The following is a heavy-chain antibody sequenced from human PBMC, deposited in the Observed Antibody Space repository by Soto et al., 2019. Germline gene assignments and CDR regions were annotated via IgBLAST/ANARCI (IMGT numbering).Heavy chain of an antibody. V-gene: IGHV1-18*04. Sequence: GASVKVSCKVSGYTFTSYGISWVRQAPGQGLEWMGWISAYNGNTNYAQKLQGRVTMTTDTSTSTAYMELRSLRSDDTAVYYCARDRXRYYDFWSGYYPSRFDPWGQGTLVTVSS. CDR1: GYTFTSYG. D-gene: IGHD3-3*01. J-gene: IGHJ5*02. CDR2: ISAYNGNT. CDR3: ARDRXRYYDFWSGYYPSRFDP.